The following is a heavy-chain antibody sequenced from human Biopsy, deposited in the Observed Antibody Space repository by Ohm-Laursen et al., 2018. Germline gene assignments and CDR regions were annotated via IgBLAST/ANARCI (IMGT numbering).Heavy chain of an antibody. CDR1: GFNYNIYG. Sequence: SLRLSCAASGFNYNIYGMHWVRQAPGKGLEWVAVISYDGSNTYYEDSVKGRFIISRDNSKNTLYLQMNSLGAEDTAVYYCVKVYNMFGQPSPDAFDIWGQGTMVTVSS. CDR2: ISYDGSNT. V-gene: IGHV3-30*18. CDR3: VKVYNMFGQPSPDAFDI. J-gene: IGHJ3*02. D-gene: IGHD3-10*02.